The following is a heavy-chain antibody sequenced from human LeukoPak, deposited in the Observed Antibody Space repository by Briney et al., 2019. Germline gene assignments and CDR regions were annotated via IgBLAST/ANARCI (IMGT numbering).Heavy chain of an antibody. CDR3: ARDLYSSSWYGNFDY. CDR1: GYTFSSYG. J-gene: IGHJ4*02. Sequence: GASVKVSCKASGYTFSSYGISWVRQAPGQGLEWVGWISAYNGNTNYAQKLQGRVTMTTDTSTSTAYMELRSLRSDDTAVYYCARDLYSSSWYGNFDYWGQGTLVTVSS. CDR2: ISAYNGNT. D-gene: IGHD6-13*01. V-gene: IGHV1-18*01.